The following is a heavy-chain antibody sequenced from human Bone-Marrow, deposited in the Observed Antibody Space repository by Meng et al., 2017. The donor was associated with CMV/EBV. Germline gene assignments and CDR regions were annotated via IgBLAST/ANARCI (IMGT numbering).Heavy chain of an antibody. CDR3: AREYIVVVPAAISRRSNWFDP. CDR1: GYTFTSYG. D-gene: IGHD2-2*01. V-gene: IGHV1-18*01. J-gene: IGHJ5*02. CDR2: ISAYNGNT. Sequence: ASVKVSCKASGYTFTSYGISWVRQAPGQGLEWMGWISAYNGNTNYAQKLQGRVTITADKSTSTAYMELSSLRSEDTAVYYCAREYIVVVPAAISRRSNWFDPWGQGTLVTVSS.